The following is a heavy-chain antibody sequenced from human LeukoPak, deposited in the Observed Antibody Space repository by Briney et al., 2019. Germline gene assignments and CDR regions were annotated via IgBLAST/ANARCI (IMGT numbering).Heavy chain of an antibody. CDR3: ATSGSGGNYPLDY. D-gene: IGHD1-26*01. Sequence: GGSLRLSCAASGFTFSDYSMNWVRQAPGKGLEWVSYISSSSSTVYYADSVKGRFTISRDNAKNSLYLQMNSLRAEDTALYYCATSGSGGNYPLDYWGQGTLVTVSS. J-gene: IGHJ4*02. V-gene: IGHV3-48*01. CDR2: ISSSSSTV. CDR1: GFTFSDYS.